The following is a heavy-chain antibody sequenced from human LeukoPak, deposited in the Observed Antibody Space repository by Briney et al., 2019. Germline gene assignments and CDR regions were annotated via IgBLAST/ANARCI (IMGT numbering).Heavy chain of an antibody. CDR2: VNPNSGGT. D-gene: IGHD2-2*01. CDR1: GYTFTSYG. J-gene: IGHJ4*02. Sequence: ASVKVSCKASGYTFTSYGISWVRQAPGQGLEWMGWVNPNSGGTNYAQKFQGRVTMTRDTSISTAYMELSRLRSDDTAVYYCASVKFSYCSSTSCPLDYWGQGTLVTVSS. CDR3: ASVKFSYCSSTSCPLDY. V-gene: IGHV1-2*02.